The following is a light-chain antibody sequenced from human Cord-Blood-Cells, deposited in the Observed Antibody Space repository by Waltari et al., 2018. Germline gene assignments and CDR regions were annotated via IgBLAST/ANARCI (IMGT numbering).Light chain of an antibody. CDR1: SSDVGSYNL. CDR2: EGS. CDR3: CSYAGSSTWV. J-gene: IGLJ3*02. V-gene: IGLV2-23*01. Sequence: QSVLTQPASVSGSPGPSITISCTGTSSDVGSYNLVSWYQQHPGKAPKLMIYEGSKLPSGVFNRFSGSKSGNTASLTISGLQAEDEADYYCCSYAGSSTWVFGGGTKLTVL.